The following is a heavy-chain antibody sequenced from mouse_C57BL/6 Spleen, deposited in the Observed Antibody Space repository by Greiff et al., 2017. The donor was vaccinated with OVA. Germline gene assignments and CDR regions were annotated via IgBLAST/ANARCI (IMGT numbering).Heavy chain of an antibody. D-gene: IGHD2-4*01. J-gene: IGHJ4*01. CDR1: GFSLTSYG. CDR2: IWSGGST. Sequence: QVQLQQSGPGLVQPSQSLSITCTVSGFSLTSYGVHWVRQSPGKGLEWLGVIWSGGSTDYNAAFISRLSISKDNSKSQVFFKMNSLQADDTAIYYCARNFLYYDYDEYAMDYWGQGTSVTVSS. CDR3: ARNFLYYDYDEYAMDY. V-gene: IGHV2-2*01.